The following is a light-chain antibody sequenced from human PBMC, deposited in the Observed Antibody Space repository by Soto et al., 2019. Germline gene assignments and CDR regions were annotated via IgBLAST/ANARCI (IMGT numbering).Light chain of an antibody. Sequence: DIQMTQCPSTLSASAGDRVTITCRAIQTIKRWLAGYQQTPGKAPRLRIYDASSLDSGVPSRFSGSGSGTEFTLTISSLQPEDFATYYCHQANSFPLTFGRGTKGDIK. CDR3: HQANSFPLT. CDR1: QTIKRW. V-gene: IGKV1-5*01. CDR2: DAS. J-gene: IGKJ4*01.